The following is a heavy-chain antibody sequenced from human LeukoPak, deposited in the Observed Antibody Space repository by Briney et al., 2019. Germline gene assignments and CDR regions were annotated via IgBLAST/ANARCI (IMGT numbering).Heavy chain of an antibody. CDR1: GFTFSSYA. V-gene: IGHV3-23*01. CDR3: ANSYVSSGYYYNWYFDL. J-gene: IGHJ2*01. CDR2: ISGSGGST. D-gene: IGHD3-22*01. Sequence: GGSLRLSCAASGFTFSSYAMSWVRQAPGKGLEWVSAISGSGGSTYYADSVKGRFTISRDNSKNTLYLQMNSLRAEDTAVYYCANSYVSSGYYYNWYFDLWGRGTLVTVSS.